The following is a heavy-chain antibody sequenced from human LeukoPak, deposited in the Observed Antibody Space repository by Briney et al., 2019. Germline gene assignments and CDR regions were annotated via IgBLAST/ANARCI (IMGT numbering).Heavy chain of an antibody. CDR1: GYSFTNYW. J-gene: IGHJ4*02. Sequence: GESLKISCKGSGYSFTNYWIAWVRQMAGQGLEWIGIIYPGDSDTTYSPSFQGQVTISADKSISTAYLQWSSLKASDTAMYYCARHRPHTDSNSVADYYFDYWGQGTLVTVSS. CDR2: IYPGDSDT. V-gene: IGHV5-51*01. D-gene: IGHD6-19*01. CDR3: ARHRPHTDSNSVADYYFDY.